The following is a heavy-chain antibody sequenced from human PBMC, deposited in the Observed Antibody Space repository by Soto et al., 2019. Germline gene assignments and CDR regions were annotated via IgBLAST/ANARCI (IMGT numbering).Heavy chain of an antibody. Sequence: GSLKISCVGCGFTFSTYSINWVRQAPGKGLEWVSSISSRSDIYYADSVKGRFTISRDNAKNSVSLQMNSLRAEDTAVYYCAREYTAWPLAYGLDVWGQGTTVTVSS. CDR1: GFTFSTYS. J-gene: IGHJ6*02. CDR3: AREYTAWPLAYGLDV. CDR2: ISSRSDI. D-gene: IGHD2-2*02. V-gene: IGHV3-21*01.